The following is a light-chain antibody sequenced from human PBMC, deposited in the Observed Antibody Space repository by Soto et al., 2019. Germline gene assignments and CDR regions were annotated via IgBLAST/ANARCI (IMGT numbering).Light chain of an antibody. V-gene: IGKV3-11*01. Sequence: EIVLTQSPATLSLSPGERATLSCRASQTFSSYLAWYQQKPGQAPRLLIYDASKRATGIPARFSGSGSGTDFTLTISSLAPEDFAVYYCQQRGETFGQGTKVEIK. CDR1: QTFSSY. J-gene: IGKJ1*01. CDR3: QQRGET. CDR2: DAS.